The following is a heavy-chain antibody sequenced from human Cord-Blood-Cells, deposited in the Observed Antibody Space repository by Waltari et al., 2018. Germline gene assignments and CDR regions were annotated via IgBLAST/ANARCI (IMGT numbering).Heavy chain of an antibody. D-gene: IGHD6-19*01. V-gene: IGHV4-38-2*02. CDR3: ARDSSGWYYFDY. CDR1: GYSISRGYY. CDR2: IYHGGST. J-gene: IGHJ4*02. Sequence: QVQLQESGPGLVKPSETLSLTCPVSGYSISRGYYWGWVRPPPGKGLEWVGSIYHGGSTYYNPSLKSRVTISVDTSKNQFSLKLSSVTAADTAVYYCARDSSGWYYFDYWGQGTLVTVSS.